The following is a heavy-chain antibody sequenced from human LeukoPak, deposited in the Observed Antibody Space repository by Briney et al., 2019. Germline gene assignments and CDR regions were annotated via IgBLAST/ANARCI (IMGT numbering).Heavy chain of an antibody. J-gene: IGHJ4*02. CDR2: ISAYNGNT. CDR3: ARSGAYYYDSSGYYAVGY. CDR1: GYTFTSYG. V-gene: IGHV1-18*01. D-gene: IGHD3-22*01. Sequence: ASVKLSCKASGYTFTSYGISWVRHAPGQGLEWMGWISAYNGNTNYTQKLQGRVTMTTDTSTSTAYMELRSLKSDDTAVYYCARSGAYYYDSSGYYAVGYWGQGTLVTVSS.